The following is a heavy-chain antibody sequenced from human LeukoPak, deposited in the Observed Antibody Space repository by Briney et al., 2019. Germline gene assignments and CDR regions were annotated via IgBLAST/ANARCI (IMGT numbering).Heavy chain of an antibody. D-gene: IGHD1-26*01. J-gene: IGHJ6*02. CDR2: IKHDGSEK. CDR1: GFTFNNYW. Sequence: PGGSLRLSCVASGFTFNNYWMTWVRQAPGKGLEWVATIKHDGSEKYYVDSVKDRFTISRDNGKNSLYLQMNSLRAEDTAVYYCTRGGIWGMDVWGQGTTVIVSS. V-gene: IGHV3-7*01. CDR3: TRGGIWGMDV.